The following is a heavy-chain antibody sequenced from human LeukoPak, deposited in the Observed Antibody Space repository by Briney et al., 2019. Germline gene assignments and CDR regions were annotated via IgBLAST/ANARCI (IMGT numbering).Heavy chain of an antibody. CDR3: AKGCDSSGYSFDY. Sequence: PGGSLRLSCAASGFAFSSYGMHWVRQAPGKGLEWVAVISYDGSNKYYADSVKGRFTISRGNSKNTLYLQMNSLRAEDTAVYYCAKGCDSSGYSFDYWGQGTLVTVSS. D-gene: IGHD3-22*01. V-gene: IGHV3-30*18. CDR1: GFAFSSYG. J-gene: IGHJ4*02. CDR2: ISYDGSNK.